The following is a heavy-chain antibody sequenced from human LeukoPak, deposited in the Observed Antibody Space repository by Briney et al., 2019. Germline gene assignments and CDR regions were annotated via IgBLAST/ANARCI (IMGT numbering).Heavy chain of an antibody. D-gene: IGHD3-22*01. V-gene: IGHV4-59*01. J-gene: IGHJ4*02. CDR2: IYYGGST. CDR3: AREVYSSGYYLAFDY. Sequence: SETLSLTCTVSGGSISSYYWSWTRQPPGKGLEWIGYIYYGGSTNYNPSLKSRVTISVDTSKNQFSLKLSSVTAADTAVYYCAREVYSSGYYLAFDYWGQGTLVTVSS. CDR1: GGSISSYY.